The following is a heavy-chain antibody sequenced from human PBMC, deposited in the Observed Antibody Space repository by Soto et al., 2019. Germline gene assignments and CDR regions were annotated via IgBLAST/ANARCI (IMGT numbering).Heavy chain of an antibody. V-gene: IGHV1-69*06. CDR2: IIPIFGTA. CDR3: ARGSTSIAARIYGMDV. D-gene: IGHD6-6*01. CDR1: GGTFSSYA. J-gene: IGHJ6*02. Sequence: QVQLVQSGAEVKKPGSSVKVPCKASGGTFSSYAISWVRQAPGQGLEWMGGIIPIFGTANYAQKFQGRVTITADKSTSTAYMELSSLRSEDTAVYYCARGSTSIAARIYGMDVWGQGTTVTVSS.